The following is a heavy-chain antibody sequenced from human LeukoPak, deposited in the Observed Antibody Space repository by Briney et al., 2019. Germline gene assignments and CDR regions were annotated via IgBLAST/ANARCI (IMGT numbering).Heavy chain of an antibody. CDR2: INPNSGGA. CDR1: GYTFTGYY. CDR3: ARADYSASPPEL. J-gene: IGHJ2*01. D-gene: IGHD5-12*01. V-gene: IGHV1-2*02. Sequence: GASVKVSCKASGYTFTGYYLHWVRQAPGQGLEWMGYINPNSGGAKSAQKFQDRVTMTSDTSIDTAYIELTRLTSDDTALYYCARADYSASPPELWGRGTLVTVSS.